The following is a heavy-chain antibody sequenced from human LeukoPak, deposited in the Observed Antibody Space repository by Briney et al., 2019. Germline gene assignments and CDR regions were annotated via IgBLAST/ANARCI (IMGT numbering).Heavy chain of an antibody. Sequence: SETLSLTCAVYGGSFSGYYWSWIRRPPGKGLEWIGEINHSGSTNYNPSLKSRVTISVDTSKNQFSLKLSSVTAADTAVYYCAREQYTNNWFDPWGQGTLVTVSS. V-gene: IGHV4-34*01. D-gene: IGHD1/OR15-1a*01. CDR2: INHSGST. CDR3: AREQYTNNWFDP. CDR1: GGSFSGYY. J-gene: IGHJ5*02.